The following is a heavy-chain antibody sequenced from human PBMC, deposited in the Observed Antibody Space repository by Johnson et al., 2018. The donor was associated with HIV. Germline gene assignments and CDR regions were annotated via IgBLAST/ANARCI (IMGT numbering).Heavy chain of an antibody. CDR1: GFTFSTYG. J-gene: IGHJ3*02. CDR3: AKDRGAARAFDAFDI. CDR2: ISYDGSNK. V-gene: IGHV3-33*05. D-gene: IGHD6-6*01. Sequence: QVQLVESGGGVVQPGGSLRLSCAASGFTFSTYGMHWVRQAPGKGLEWVAVISYDGSNKYYADSVKGRFTSSRDNSKNTLYLQMNSLRAEDTAVYYCAKDRGAARAFDAFDIWGQGTMVTVSS.